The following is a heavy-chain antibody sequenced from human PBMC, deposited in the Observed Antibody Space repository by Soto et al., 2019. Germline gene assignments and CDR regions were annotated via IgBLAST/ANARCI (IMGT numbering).Heavy chain of an antibody. CDR3: ARDLDVSSNNYGAYFPFDY. D-gene: IGHD4-17*01. Sequence: EVQLVESGGGLVKPGGSLRLSCAASGFTFSSYSMNWVRQAPGKGLEWVSSISSSSSYIYYADSVKGRFTISRDNANNSLYLQMNSLRAEDTAVYYCARDLDVSSNNYGAYFPFDYWGQGTLVTVSS. CDR1: GFTFSSYS. J-gene: IGHJ4*02. CDR2: ISSSSSYI. V-gene: IGHV3-21*01.